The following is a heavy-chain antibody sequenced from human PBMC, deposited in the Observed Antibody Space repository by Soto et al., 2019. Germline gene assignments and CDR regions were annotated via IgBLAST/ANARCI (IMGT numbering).Heavy chain of an antibody. CDR2: ISYVGSNK. V-gene: IGHV3-30*18. CDR1: GFTFSSYG. D-gene: IGHD4-17*01. CDR3: AKDLERSDYGDYTPYYYYMDV. J-gene: IGHJ6*03. Sequence: PGGSLRLSCAASGFTFSSYGMHWVRQAPGKGLEWVAVISYVGSNKYYADSVKGRFTISRDNSKNTLYLQMNSLRAEDTAVYYCAKDLERSDYGDYTPYYYYMDVWGKGTTVTVSS.